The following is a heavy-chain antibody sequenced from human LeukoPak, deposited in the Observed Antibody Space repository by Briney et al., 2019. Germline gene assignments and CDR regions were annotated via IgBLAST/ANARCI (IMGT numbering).Heavy chain of an antibody. Sequence: GASVKVSCKASGYTFTSYYMHWVRQAPGQGLEWTGIINPSGGSTSYAQKFQGRVTMTRDTSTSTVYMELSSLRSEDTAVYYCARRRAWDSSGYSYYFDYWGQGTLVTVSS. CDR1: GYTFTSYY. CDR3: ARRRAWDSSGYSYYFDY. D-gene: IGHD3-22*01. V-gene: IGHV1-46*01. CDR2: INPSGGST. J-gene: IGHJ4*02.